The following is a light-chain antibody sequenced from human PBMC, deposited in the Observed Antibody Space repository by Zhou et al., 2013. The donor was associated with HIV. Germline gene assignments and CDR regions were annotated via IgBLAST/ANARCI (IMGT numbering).Light chain of an antibody. CDR1: QGISNS. CDR3: QQYYSTPRT. Sequence: DIQMTQSPSSLSASVGDRVTITCRASQGISNSLAWYQQKPGRAPKLLFYGASRLESGVPSRFSGSGSGTDYTLTISSLQPEDFATYYCQQYYSTPRTFGQGTKVEIK. V-gene: IGKV1-NL1*01. CDR2: GAS. J-gene: IGKJ1*01.